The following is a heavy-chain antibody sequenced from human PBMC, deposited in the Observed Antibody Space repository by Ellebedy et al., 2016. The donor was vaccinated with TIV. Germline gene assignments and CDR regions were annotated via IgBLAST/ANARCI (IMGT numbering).Heavy chain of an antibody. D-gene: IGHD2-2*01. CDR3: ARGGYQLLAYYYYGMDV. CDR2: IYYSGST. J-gene: IGHJ6*02. V-gene: IGHV4-39*01. CDR1: GGSISSSSYY. Sequence: SETLSLXCTVSGGSISSSSYYWGWIRQPPGKGLEWIGSIYYSGSTYYNPSLKSRVTISVDTSKNQFSLKLSSVTAADTAVYYCARGGYQLLAYYYYGMDVWGQGTTVTVSS.